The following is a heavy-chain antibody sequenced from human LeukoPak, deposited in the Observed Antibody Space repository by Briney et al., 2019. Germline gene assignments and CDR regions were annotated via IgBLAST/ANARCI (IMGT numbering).Heavy chain of an antibody. CDR1: GFTFSSYE. J-gene: IGHJ4*02. Sequence: GGSLRLTCAASGFTFSSYEMNWVRQAPGKGLEWVSYISSSGSTIYYADSVKGRFTISRDNAKNSLYLQMNSLRAEDTAVYYCARDPRSSSWYYWGQGTLVTVSS. D-gene: IGHD6-13*01. V-gene: IGHV3-48*03. CDR3: ARDPRSSSWYY. CDR2: ISSSGSTI.